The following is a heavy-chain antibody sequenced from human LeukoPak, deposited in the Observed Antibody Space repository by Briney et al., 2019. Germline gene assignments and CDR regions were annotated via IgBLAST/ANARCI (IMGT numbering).Heavy chain of an antibody. CDR3: ARSPHILTGENFDY. CDR1: GYTFTCYY. V-gene: IGHV1-2*02. CDR2: INPNHGDT. J-gene: IGHJ4*02. D-gene: IGHD3-9*01. Sequence: ASVKASCKASGYTFTCYYMHWVRQAPGQGLEWMGWINPNHGDTNYAQKFQDRVSMTRDTSISTAYMHLSRLRSADTAVYYCARSPHILTGENFDYWGQGTLLTVSS.